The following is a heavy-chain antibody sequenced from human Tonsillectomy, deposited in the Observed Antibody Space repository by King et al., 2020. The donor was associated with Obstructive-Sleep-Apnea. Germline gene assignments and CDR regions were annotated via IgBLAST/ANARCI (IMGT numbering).Heavy chain of an antibody. D-gene: IGHD3-3*01. CDR2: IYYSGST. V-gene: IGHV4-39*07. J-gene: IGHJ4*02. CDR1: GGSISSSSYY. CDR3: ARAYDFWSGSGPTPPDY. Sequence: LQLQESGPGLVKPSETLSLTCTVSGGSISSSSYYWGWIRQPPGKGLEWIGSIYYSGSTYYNPSLKSRVTISVATSKNQFSLKLSSVTAADTAVYYCARAYDFWSGSGPTPPDYWGQGTLVTVSS.